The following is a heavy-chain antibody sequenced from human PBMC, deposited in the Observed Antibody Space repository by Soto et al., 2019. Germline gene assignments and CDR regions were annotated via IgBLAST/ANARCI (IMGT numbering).Heavy chain of an antibody. Sequence: EVQLVESGGGLVQPGGSLRLSCAASGFSFSSYSMNWVRQAPGKGLEWVSYITGGGDVEGYADFVKGRFTISRVNAKNSLFLEMNSLSDEATAVYYGASLHSCFGEEANWGQGTLVTVSS. CDR3: ASLHSCFGEEAN. V-gene: IGHV3-48*02. D-gene: IGHD3-10*01. J-gene: IGHJ4*02. CDR1: GFSFSSYS. CDR2: ITGGGDVE.